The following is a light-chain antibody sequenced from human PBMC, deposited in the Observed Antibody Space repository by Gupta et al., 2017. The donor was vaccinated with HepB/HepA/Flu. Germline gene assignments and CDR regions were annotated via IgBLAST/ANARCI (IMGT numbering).Light chain of an antibody. Sequence: DIVMTQSPDSLAVSLGERATINCKSSQSLLSSSDNNNYLSWIQQKPGQPPKLLIYRASTRESGVPDRFSGRGSGTDFTLTISSRQAEDVAVYYCQQEDSSPFTFGQGTLLDNK. CDR1: QSLLSSSDNNNY. CDR2: RAS. J-gene: IGKJ5*01. V-gene: IGKV4-1*01. CDR3: QQEDSSPFT.